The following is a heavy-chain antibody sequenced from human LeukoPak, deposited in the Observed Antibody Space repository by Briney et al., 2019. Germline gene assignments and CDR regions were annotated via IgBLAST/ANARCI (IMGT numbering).Heavy chain of an antibody. J-gene: IGHJ3*02. CDR3: ARFWYGDYTGRPFDI. Sequence: GGSLRLSCAASGFTFSSYWMHWVRQAPGKGLIWVSRINTDGGSTNYADSVKGRSTISRDNGKNSVFLQVNCLRAEDTAVYYCARFWYGDYTGRPFDIWGQGTMVIVSS. CDR1: GFTFSSYW. V-gene: IGHV3-74*01. D-gene: IGHD4-17*01. CDR2: INTDGGST.